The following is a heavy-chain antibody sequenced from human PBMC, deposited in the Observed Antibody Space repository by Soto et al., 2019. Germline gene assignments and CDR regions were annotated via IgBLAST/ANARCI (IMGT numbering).Heavy chain of an antibody. D-gene: IGHD5-18*01. CDR1: GFTFSSYS. Sequence: GGSLRLSCAASGFTFSSYSMDWVRQAPGQGLEWISYITTSSHTIYYADSVRGRFTISRDNAKNSLFLQMNSLRDEDTAVYYCARNGIQVIHEVWGPSTTVSPSS. CDR2: ITTSSHTI. V-gene: IGHV3-48*02. J-gene: IGHJ6*01. CDR3: ARNGIQVIHEV.